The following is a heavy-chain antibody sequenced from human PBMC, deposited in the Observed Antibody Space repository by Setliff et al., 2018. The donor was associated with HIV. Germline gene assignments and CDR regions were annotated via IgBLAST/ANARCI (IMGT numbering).Heavy chain of an antibody. CDR3: AKGRYGGYDWGTLDI. CDR1: GFTFSSWA. D-gene: IGHD5-12*01. CDR2: ISGSGAST. J-gene: IGHJ3*02. Sequence: GGSLRLSCAASGFTFSSWAMSWVRQAPGKGLEWVLVISGSGASTYYADSVKGRFTISRDNSKNTLYLQMNSLRVEDTAVYYCAKGRYGGYDWGTLDIWGQGTMVTVSS. V-gene: IGHV3-23*01.